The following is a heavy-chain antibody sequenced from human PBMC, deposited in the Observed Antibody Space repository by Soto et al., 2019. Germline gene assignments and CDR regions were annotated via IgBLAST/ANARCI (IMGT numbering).Heavy chain of an antibody. J-gene: IGHJ4*02. CDR3: ARDLDYDFWSVVRQNDRFDY. D-gene: IGHD3-3*01. V-gene: IGHV1-18*01. CDR1: GYTFTSYG. CDR2: ISAYNGNT. Sequence: ASVKVSCKASGYTFTSYGISWVRQAPGQGLEWMGWISAYNGNTNYAQKLQGRVTMTTDTSTSTAYMELRSLRSDDTAVYYCARDLDYDFWSVVRQNDRFDYWGQGTLVTVSS.